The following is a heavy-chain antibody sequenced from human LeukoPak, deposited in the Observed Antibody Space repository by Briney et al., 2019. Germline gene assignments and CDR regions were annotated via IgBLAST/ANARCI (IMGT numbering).Heavy chain of an antibody. D-gene: IGHD2-15*01. V-gene: IGHV3-23*01. CDR1: GFTFSNYA. Sequence: GGTLRLSCAASGFTFSNYAMTWVRQAPGEGLEWVSSISSSGSHTYYADSVKGRFTISRDNSKNTLYLQMNSLRVEDTAVFYCAKLISSATNYWGQGTLVTVSS. CDR3: AKLISSATNY. CDR2: ISSSGSHT. J-gene: IGHJ4*02.